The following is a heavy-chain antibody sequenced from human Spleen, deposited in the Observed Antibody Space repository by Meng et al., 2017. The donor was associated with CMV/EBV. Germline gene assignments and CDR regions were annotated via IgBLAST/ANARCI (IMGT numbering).Heavy chain of an antibody. Sequence: AYSWRWPRQPPGTGLEWIGYIFSSGTPYYTPSLNSRVTISVDTSQNQFSLKLSSVTAADPAVYYCATGYCSSTSCYTGPAAEYFQHWGQGTLVTVSS. CDR3: ATGYCSSTSCYTGPAAEYFQH. CDR2: IFSSGTP. J-gene: IGHJ1*01. D-gene: IGHD2-2*02. CDR1: AYS. V-gene: IGHV4-30-4*08.